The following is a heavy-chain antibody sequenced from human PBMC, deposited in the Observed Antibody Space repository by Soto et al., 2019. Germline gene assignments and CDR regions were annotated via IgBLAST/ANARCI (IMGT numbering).Heavy chain of an antibody. CDR2: IYDSGSA. D-gene: IGHD1-26*01. J-gene: IGHJ6*03. Sequence: QVQLQESGPGLVKPSQTLSLTCIVSGDSISRGGYFWTWIRQHPGKGLEWIGYIYDSGSAFYNPSLKSRVTMSVDTCKNQFSLNLRSVTAAETAVFYCARGILRPNQCMEVWGKGTAVAVSS. CDR3: ARGILRPNQCMEV. CDR1: GDSISRGGYF. V-gene: IGHV4-31*03.